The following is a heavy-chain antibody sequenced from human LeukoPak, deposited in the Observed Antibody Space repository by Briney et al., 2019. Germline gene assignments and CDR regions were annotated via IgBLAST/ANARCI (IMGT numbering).Heavy chain of an antibody. J-gene: IGHJ6*02. CDR3: VREVTMVRGVITFYHYNGMDV. Sequence: ASVKVSCKASGYTFTSYYMHWVRQVPGQGLEWMGIINPRGGSTSYAQKFQVRVTMTRDSSTSTVYMELSSLRSEDTAVYYCVREVTMVRGVITFYHYNGMDVWGQGTAVIVSS. CDR2: INPRGGST. D-gene: IGHD3-10*01. V-gene: IGHV1-46*01. CDR1: GYTFTSYY.